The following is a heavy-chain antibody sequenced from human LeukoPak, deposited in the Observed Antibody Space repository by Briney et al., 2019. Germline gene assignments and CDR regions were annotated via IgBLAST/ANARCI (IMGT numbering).Heavy chain of an antibody. CDR1: GGSISSSSYY. J-gene: IGHJ4*02. D-gene: IGHD3-10*01. CDR3: ARDMYSYGSGSYRFDY. V-gene: IGHV4-61*02. CDR2: IHTSGST. Sequence: SETLSLTCTVSGGSISSSSYYWSWIRQPAGKGLEWIGRIHTSGSTNYNPSLKSRVTMSVDTSKNQFSLKLSSVTAADTAVYYCARDMYSYGSGSYRFDYWGQGTLVTVSS.